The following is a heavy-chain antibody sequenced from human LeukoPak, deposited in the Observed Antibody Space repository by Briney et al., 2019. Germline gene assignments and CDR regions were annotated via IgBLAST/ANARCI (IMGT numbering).Heavy chain of an antibody. D-gene: IGHD3-9*01. Sequence: ASVKVSCKASGGTFSSYAISWVRQAPGQGLEWMGWMNPNSGNTGYAQKFQGRVTITRNTSISTAYTELSSLRSEDTAVYYCARGAGLRYFDWLLSSYYYYYMDVWGKGTTVTVSS. CDR1: GGTFSSYA. CDR2: MNPNSGNT. J-gene: IGHJ6*03. CDR3: ARGAGLRYFDWLLSSYYYYYMDV. V-gene: IGHV1-8*03.